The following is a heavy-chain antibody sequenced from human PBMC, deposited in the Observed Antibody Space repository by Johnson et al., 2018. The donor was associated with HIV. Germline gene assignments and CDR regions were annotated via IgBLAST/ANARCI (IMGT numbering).Heavy chain of an antibody. D-gene: IGHD1-26*01. CDR2: IYSGDAGT. CDR1: EFTFSNYG. CDR3: ARGSYDGDAFDI. V-gene: IGHV3-NL1*01. Sequence: QVQLVESGGGLIQPGGSLRLSCAASEFTFSNYGMHWVRQSPGRGLEWVAVIYSGDAGTYYADSVKGRFTISRDNSKNTLYLQMNSLRAGDTALYYCARGSYDGDAFDIWGQGTMVTVSS. J-gene: IGHJ3*02.